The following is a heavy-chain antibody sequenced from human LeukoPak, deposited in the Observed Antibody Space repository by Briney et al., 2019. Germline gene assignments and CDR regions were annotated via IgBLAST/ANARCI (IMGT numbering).Heavy chain of an antibody. CDR3: AKYPLYYDSSGYYYPYYFDY. CDR2: ISGSGGST. J-gene: IGHJ4*02. CDR1: GFTFSSYS. V-gene: IGHV3-23*01. Sequence: QSGGSLRLSCAASGFTFSSYSMNWVRQAPGKGLEWVSAISGSGGSTYYADSVKGRFTISRDNSKNTLYLQMNSLRAEDTAVYYCAKYPLYYDSSGYYYPYYFDYWGQGTLVTVSS. D-gene: IGHD3-22*01.